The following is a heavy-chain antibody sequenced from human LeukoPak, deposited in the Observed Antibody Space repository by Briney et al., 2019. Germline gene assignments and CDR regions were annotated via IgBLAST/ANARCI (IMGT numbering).Heavy chain of an antibody. J-gene: IGHJ4*02. Sequence: SETLSLTCAVYGGSFSGYYWSWIRQPPGKGLEWIGEINHSGSTNYNPSLKSRVTISVDTSKNQFSLKLSSVTAADTAGYYCAGGLTIFGVVIPFDYWGQGTLVTVSS. CDR3: AGGLTIFGVVIPFDY. CDR2: INHSGST. D-gene: IGHD3-3*01. V-gene: IGHV4-34*01. CDR1: GGSFSGYY.